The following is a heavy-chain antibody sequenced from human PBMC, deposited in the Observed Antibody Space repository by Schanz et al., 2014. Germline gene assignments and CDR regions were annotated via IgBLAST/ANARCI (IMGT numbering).Heavy chain of an antibody. Sequence: QVQLVQSGAEVRKPGASVKVSCKASGYTFISYGISWVRQAPGQGLEWLGWISGSNGNTNYTQKFQGRVTMTIDPYTSTVYMELSSLRSDDTAVYYCARGGGPEDVFDIWGQGTIXTVSS. CDR3: ARGGGPEDVFDI. V-gene: IGHV1-18*01. D-gene: IGHD5-12*01. J-gene: IGHJ3*02. CDR2: ISGSNGNT. CDR1: GYTFISYG.